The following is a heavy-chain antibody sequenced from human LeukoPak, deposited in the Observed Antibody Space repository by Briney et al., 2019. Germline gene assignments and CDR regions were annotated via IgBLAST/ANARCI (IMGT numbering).Heavy chain of an antibody. J-gene: IGHJ4*02. V-gene: IGHV4-31*03. D-gene: IGHD6-13*01. CDR2: IYYSGST. Sequence: SETLSLTCTVSGGSLSSGGYYWGWIRQHPGKGLERIGYIYYSGSTYYNPSLKSRVTISVDTSKNQFSLKLSSVTAADTAVYYCARAGQAGVYSSSWYYFDYWGQGTLVTVSS. CDR1: GGSLSSGGYY. CDR3: ARAGQAGVYSSSWYYFDY.